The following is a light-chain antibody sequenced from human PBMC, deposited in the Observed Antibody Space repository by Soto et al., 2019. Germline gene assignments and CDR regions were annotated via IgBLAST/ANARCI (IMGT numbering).Light chain of an antibody. CDR3: QQYGSFPIT. J-gene: IGKJ5*01. CDR1: QSIYSK. V-gene: IGKV3-20*01. Sequence: EILLTQSPATLSLSPGEGATLSCRASQSIYSKLAWYQQRRGQTPRLLIYDASSRATGIPGRFSGSGSGTDFTLTISRLEPEDFAVYYCQQYGSFPITFGQGTRLEIK. CDR2: DAS.